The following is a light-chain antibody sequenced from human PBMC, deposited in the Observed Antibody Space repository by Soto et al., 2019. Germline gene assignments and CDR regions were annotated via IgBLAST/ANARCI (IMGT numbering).Light chain of an antibody. CDR2: DAS. CDR3: QQYNACSPGGLT. J-gene: IGKJ4*01. CDR1: QTVNTW. V-gene: IGKV1-5*01. Sequence: DIQLTQSPSTLSASVGERVTITCRASQTVNTWLAWYQHKPGKAPKLLIYDASVLETGVPSRFSGFSSGTEFTLTISSLQPDYFATYFCQQYNACSPGGLTFGGGTKVEI.